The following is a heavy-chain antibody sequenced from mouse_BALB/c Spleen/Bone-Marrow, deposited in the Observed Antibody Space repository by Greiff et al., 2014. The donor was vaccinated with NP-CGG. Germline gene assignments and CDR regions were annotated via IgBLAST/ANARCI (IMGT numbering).Heavy chain of an antibody. V-gene: IGHV1S135*01. J-gene: IGHJ3*01. CDR2: IEPYNGGT. D-gene: IGHD2-1*01. CDR1: GYVFTSYN. Sequence: VQLQQSGPELVKPGASVKVSCKASGYVFTSYNMYWVKQSHGKSLEWIGYIEPYNGGTSYNQKFKGKATLTVDKSSSTAYMYLNSLTSEDSAVYYGASGNWAYWGQGTLVTVSA. CDR3: ASGNWAY.